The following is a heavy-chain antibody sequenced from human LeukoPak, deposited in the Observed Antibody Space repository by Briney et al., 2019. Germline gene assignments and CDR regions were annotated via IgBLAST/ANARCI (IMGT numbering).Heavy chain of an antibody. J-gene: IGHJ6*04. CDR2: IWYEGINK. V-gene: IGHV3-33*01. D-gene: IGHD1-26*01. Sequence: GGSLRLSCAASGLTFNSYGMHWVRQTPGKGLEWGAFIWYEGINKYYADSVKGRFTISRDNSKNTLFLQMNSLRAEDTAVYYCARDRYSGSYPLDVWGKGTTVTVSS. CDR3: ARDRYSGSYPLDV. CDR1: GLTFNSYG.